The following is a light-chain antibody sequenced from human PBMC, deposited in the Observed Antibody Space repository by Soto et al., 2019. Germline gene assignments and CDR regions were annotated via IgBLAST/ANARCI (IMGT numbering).Light chain of an antibody. CDR1: QSITTHY. J-gene: IGKJ4*01. Sequence: EIVLTQSPGTLSLSPGEGATLSCRASQSITTHYLAWYQQKPGQTPRLLIYGASSRATGIPDRFSGSGSGTNVTLSISRLEAEDFAVEYCQQYGSSPLTFGGGTKVDIK. CDR2: GAS. CDR3: QQYGSSPLT. V-gene: IGKV3-20*01.